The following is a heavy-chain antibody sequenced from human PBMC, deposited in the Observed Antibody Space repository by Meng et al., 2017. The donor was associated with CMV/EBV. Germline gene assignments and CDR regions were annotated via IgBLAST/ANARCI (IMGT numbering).Heavy chain of an antibody. CDR1: GDSVSSNSAA. CDR2: TYYRSKWYN. J-gene: IGHJ5*02. Sequence: SQTLSLTCAISGDSVSSNSAAWNWIRQSPSRGLEWLGRTYYRSKWYNDYAVSVKSRITINPDTSKNQFSLQLNSVTPADTTVYYCARGESYYDFWSGSSNWFDPWGQGTLVTVSS. D-gene: IGHD3-3*01. V-gene: IGHV6-1*01. CDR3: ARGESYYDFWSGSSNWFDP.